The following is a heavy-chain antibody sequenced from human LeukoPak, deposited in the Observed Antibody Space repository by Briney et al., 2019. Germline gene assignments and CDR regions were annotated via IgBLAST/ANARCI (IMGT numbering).Heavy chain of an antibody. CDR1: GFTFSSYW. V-gene: IGHV3-7*01. CDR3: ARGSYGSGSYYQNY. Sequence: PGGSLRLSCAASGFTFSSYWMTWVRQAPGKGLEWVANIKQDGSEKYYVDSVEGRFTISRDNAKNSLYLQMNSLRAEDTAVYYCARGSYGSGSYYQNYWGQGTLVIVSS. CDR2: IKQDGSEK. J-gene: IGHJ4*02. D-gene: IGHD3-10*01.